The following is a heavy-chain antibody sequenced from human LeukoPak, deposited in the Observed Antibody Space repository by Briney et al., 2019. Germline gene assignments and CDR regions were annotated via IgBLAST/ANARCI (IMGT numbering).Heavy chain of an antibody. CDR2: INAGNGNT. V-gene: IGHV1-3*01. CDR1: GYTFTSYA. Sequence: GASVKVSCKASGYTFTSYAMHWVRQAPGQRLEWMGWINAGNGNTKYSQKFQGRVTITRDTSASTAYMELSSLRSEDTAVYYCARGPRAVAGIFDYWGQGTLVTVSS. J-gene: IGHJ4*02. CDR3: ARGPRAVAGIFDY. D-gene: IGHD6-19*01.